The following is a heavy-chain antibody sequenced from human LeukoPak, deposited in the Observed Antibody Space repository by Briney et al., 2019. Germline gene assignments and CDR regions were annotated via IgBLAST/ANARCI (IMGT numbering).Heavy chain of an antibody. CDR1: GFTFSRYW. CDR2: IKQDGSEK. Sequence: GGSLRLSCAASGFTFSRYWMSWVRQAPGKGRECLANIKQDGSEKYYVDSVKGRFTISRDNAKNSLYLQMNSLRAEDTAVYYCARLRRWLQFRDAFDIWGQGTMVTASS. CDR3: ARLRRWLQFRDAFDI. V-gene: IGHV3-7*04. D-gene: IGHD5-24*01. J-gene: IGHJ3*02.